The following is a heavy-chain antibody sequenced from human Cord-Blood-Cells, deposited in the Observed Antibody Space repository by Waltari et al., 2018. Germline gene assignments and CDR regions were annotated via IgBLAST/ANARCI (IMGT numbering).Heavy chain of an antibody. Sequence: EVQLVESGGGLVKPGGSLRLSCAASGFTFSSYSMNWVRQAPGKGLEWVSSISSSSSYIYYADSVKGRFTISRDNAKNSLYLQMNSLRAEDTAVYYCARDSSSSWYYYYYYGMDVWGQGTTVTVSS. V-gene: IGHV3-21*01. D-gene: IGHD6-13*01. CDR1: GFTFSSYS. CDR2: ISSSSSYI. J-gene: IGHJ6*02. CDR3: ARDSSSSWYYYYYYGMDV.